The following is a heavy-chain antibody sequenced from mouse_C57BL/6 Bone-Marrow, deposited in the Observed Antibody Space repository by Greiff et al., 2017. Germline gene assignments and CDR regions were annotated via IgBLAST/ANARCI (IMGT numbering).Heavy chain of an antibody. D-gene: IGHD4-1*01. J-gene: IGHJ2*01. V-gene: IGHV1-4*01. CDR2: INPSSGYT. CDR3: ARFTVGRGDY. CDR1: GYTFTSYT. Sequence: VQLVESGAELARPGASVKMSCKASGYTFTSYTMHWVKQRPGQGLEWIGYINPSSGYTKYNQTFKDKATLTADKSSSTAYMQLSSLTSEDSAVYYCARFTVGRGDYWGQGTTLTVSS.